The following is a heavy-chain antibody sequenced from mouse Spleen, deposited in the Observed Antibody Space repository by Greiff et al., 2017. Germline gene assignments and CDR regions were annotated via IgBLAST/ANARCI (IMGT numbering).Heavy chain of an antibody. J-gene: IGHJ3*01. CDR2: ISYDGSN. CDR3: ARSHYYGYEFLFAY. CDR1: GYSITSGYY. V-gene: IGHV3-6*02. D-gene: IGHD1-2*01. Sequence: EVQLQESGPGLVKPSQSLSLTCSVTGYSITSGYYWNWIRQFPGNKLEWMGYISYDGSNNYNPSLKNRISITRDTSKNQFFLKLNSVTTEDTATYYCARSHYYGYEFLFAYWGQGTLVTVSA.